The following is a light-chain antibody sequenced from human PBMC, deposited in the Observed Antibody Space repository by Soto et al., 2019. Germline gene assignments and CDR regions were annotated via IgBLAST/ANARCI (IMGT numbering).Light chain of an antibody. V-gene: IGLV2-14*01. Sequence: QSVLTQPASVSGSPGQSITISCTGTSSDVGGYKYVSWYQQHPDKAPKLIIFEVSNRPSGISSRFSGSKSGNTASLTISGLQAEDEADYYCQSYDSSLSGYVFGTGTKLTVL. CDR3: QSYDSSLSGYV. CDR1: SSDVGGYKY. J-gene: IGLJ1*01. CDR2: EVS.